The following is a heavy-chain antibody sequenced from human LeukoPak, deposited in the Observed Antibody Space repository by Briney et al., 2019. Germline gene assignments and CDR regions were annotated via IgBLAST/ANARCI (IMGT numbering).Heavy chain of an antibody. D-gene: IGHD3-10*01. Sequence: GRSLRLSCAASGFTFSSYGMHWVRQDPGKGLEWVAVISYDGSNKYYADSVKGRFTISRDNSKNTLYLQMNSLRAEDTAVYYCATDDYYGSGSYSFDYWGQGTLVTVSS. CDR3: ATDDYYGSGSYSFDY. J-gene: IGHJ4*02. CDR2: ISYDGSNK. V-gene: IGHV3-30*03. CDR1: GFTFSSYG.